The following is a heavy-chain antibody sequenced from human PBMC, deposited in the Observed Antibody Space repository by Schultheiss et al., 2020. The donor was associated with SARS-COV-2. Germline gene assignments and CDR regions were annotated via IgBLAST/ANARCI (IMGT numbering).Heavy chain of an antibody. J-gene: IGHJ3*02. CDR2: IYYSGST. CDR1: GGSINTYY. Sequence: SETLSLTCSVSGGSINTYYWSWIRQPPGKGLEWIGSIYYSGSTYYNPSLKSRVTISVDTSKNQFSLKLSSVTAADTAVYYCASQSPKDIVVVRRAFDIWGQGTMVTVSS. D-gene: IGHD2-2*01. V-gene: IGHV4-59*01. CDR3: ASQSPKDIVVVRRAFDI.